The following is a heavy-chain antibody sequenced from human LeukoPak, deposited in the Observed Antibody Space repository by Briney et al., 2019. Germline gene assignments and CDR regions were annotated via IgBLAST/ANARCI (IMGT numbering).Heavy chain of an antibody. J-gene: IGHJ4*02. Sequence: GGSLRLSCAASGFTFSTYWMHWVRQAPGKGLVWVSRLSPDGSSSIYADSVKGRFAVSRDNAKNTLYLQMNSLRAEDTAVYYCTRSPSLGGRYWGFDYWGQGALVTVSS. D-gene: IGHD1-26*01. CDR3: TRSPSLGGRYWGFDY. CDR1: GFTFSTYW. V-gene: IGHV3-74*01. CDR2: LSPDGSSS.